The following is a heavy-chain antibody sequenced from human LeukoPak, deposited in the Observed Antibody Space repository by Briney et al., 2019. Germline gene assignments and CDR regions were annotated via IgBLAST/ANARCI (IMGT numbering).Heavy chain of an antibody. Sequence: ASVKVSCKPSGDTFNNYVITWVRQAPGQGLERMGGVIPIFNTPNYAQKFQGRVSITTDESTHTSYMELRSLRSEDTAVYYCSRVDRYHFYMGVWGKGTTVTVSS. CDR1: GDTFNNYV. CDR3: SRVDRYHFYMGV. V-gene: IGHV1-69*05. CDR2: VIPIFNTP. J-gene: IGHJ6*03.